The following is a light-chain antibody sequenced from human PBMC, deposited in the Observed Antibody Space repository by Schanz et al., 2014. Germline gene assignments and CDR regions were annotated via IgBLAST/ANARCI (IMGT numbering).Light chain of an antibody. CDR2: AAS. CDR1: QGISND. Sequence: IQMTQSPSTLSASVGDRVTITCRARQGISNDLNWYQQKPGKAPKLLIYAASSLQSGVPGRFGGSGSGTDFTLTISSLQPEDFATYYCLQDNTYPFTFGPGTTVDMK. V-gene: IGKV1-6*01. J-gene: IGKJ3*01. CDR3: LQDNTYPFT.